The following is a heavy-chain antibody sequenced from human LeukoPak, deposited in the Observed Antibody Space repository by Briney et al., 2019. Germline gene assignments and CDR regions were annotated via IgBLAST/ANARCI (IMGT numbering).Heavy chain of an antibody. V-gene: IGHV4-4*07. CDR3: AGFGEYYFEN. D-gene: IGHD3-10*01. Sequence: TSETLSLTCTVSGGSISSYYWSWIRQPAGKGLEWIGRIYTGGNTNYNPSFKSRVTISVDTSKNQCSLKLSSVTAADTAVYYCAGFGEYYFENWGQGTLVTVSS. CDR2: IYTGGNT. J-gene: IGHJ4*02. CDR1: GGSISSYY.